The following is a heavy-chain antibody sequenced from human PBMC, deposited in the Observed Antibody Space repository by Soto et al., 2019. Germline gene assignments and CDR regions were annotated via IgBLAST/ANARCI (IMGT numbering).Heavy chain of an antibody. CDR3: AREYRDYHYDSSGNKGDY. Sequence: GGSLRLSCAASGFTFSSYSMNWVRQAPGKGLVWVSSISSSSSYIYYADSVKGRFTISRDNAKNSLYLQMNSLRAEDTAVYYCAREYRDYHYDSSGNKGDYWGQGTLVTVSS. V-gene: IGHV3-21*01. CDR1: GFTFSSYS. J-gene: IGHJ4*02. D-gene: IGHD3-22*01. CDR2: ISSSSSYI.